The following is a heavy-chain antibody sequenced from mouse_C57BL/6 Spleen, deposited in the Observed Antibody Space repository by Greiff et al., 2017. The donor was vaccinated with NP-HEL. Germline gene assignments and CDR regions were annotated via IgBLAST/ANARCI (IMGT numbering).Heavy chain of an antibody. CDR3: ARQSYYGSSYDAY. J-gene: IGHJ3*01. Sequence: EVKLVESGGGLVQPGGSLKLSCAASGFTFSDYYMYWVRQTPEKRLEWVAYISNGGGRTYYPDTVKGRFTFTRDNAKNTLYLQMSRLKSEDTAMYYCARQSYYGSSYDAYWGQGTLVTVSA. CDR1: GFTFSDYY. CDR2: ISNGGGRT. V-gene: IGHV5-12*01. D-gene: IGHD1-1*01.